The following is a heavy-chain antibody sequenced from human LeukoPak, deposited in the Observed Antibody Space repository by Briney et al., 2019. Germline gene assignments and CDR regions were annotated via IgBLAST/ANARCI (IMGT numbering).Heavy chain of an antibody. CDR1: GFTVSSNY. J-gene: IGHJ4*02. V-gene: IGHV3-53*01. D-gene: IGHD3-10*01. CDR2: IYSGGSI. Sequence: PGGSLRLSCAASGFTVSSNYMSWVRQAPGKGLEWVSVIYSGGSIYYADSVKGRFTISRDNAKNSLYLQMNSLRAEDTAVYYCARDWVHYYGSGSFHWGQGTLVTVSS. CDR3: ARDWVHYYGSGSFH.